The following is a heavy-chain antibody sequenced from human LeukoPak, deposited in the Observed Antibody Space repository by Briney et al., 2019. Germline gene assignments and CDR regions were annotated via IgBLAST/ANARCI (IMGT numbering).Heavy chain of an antibody. CDR2: ISSGGTYK. Sequence: GGSLRLSCAASGFTFSDYTMNWVRQAPGKGLEWVSSISSGGTYKYYADSVKGRFTISRDNAQNSLYLQMNSLRAEDTAVYYCARALRQYYYYYGMDVWGQGTTVTVSS. CDR3: ARALRQYYYYYGMDV. V-gene: IGHV3-21*04. J-gene: IGHJ6*02. CDR1: GFTFSDYT. D-gene: IGHD5-12*01.